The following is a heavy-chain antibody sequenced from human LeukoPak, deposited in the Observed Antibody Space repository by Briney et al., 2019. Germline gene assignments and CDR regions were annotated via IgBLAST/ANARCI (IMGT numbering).Heavy chain of an antibody. D-gene: IGHD3/OR15-3a*01. V-gene: IGHV3-23*01. CDR1: GFTFATYA. J-gene: IGHJ4*02. CDR3: AKGRGTGTYYFGY. Sequence: SGGSLRLSCAASGFTFATYALTWVRQAPGKGLEWVAALSGSGISTYYADSVKGRFTISRANSENTLHRQMDGLRAEGTAVYFCAKGRGTGTYYFGYWGRGILVTVSS. CDR2: LSGSGIST.